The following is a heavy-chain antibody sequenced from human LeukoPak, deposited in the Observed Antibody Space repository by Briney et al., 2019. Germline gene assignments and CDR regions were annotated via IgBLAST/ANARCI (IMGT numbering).Heavy chain of an antibody. Sequence: SETLSLTCTVSDASMSSHYWIWVRQPPGRGLEWIGYVFSTGDTTYSPSLKSRVTISVDMSENQFSLKLNSVTAADTAVYYCARGVYNHYYMDVWGRGATVTVSS. J-gene: IGHJ6*03. V-gene: IGHV4-59*11. CDR3: ARGVYNHYYMDV. CDR1: DASMSSHY. CDR2: VFSTGDT.